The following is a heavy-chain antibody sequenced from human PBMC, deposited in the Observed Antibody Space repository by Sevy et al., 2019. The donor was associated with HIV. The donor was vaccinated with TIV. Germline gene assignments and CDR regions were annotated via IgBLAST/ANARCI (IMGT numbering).Heavy chain of an antibody. D-gene: IGHD2-2*01. J-gene: IGHJ1*01. Sequence: ASVKVSCKASGYIFTNYGIMWVRQAPGQGLEWMGWTSGYNGNTKYAQKFQGRVTMTTEKSTATAYMEVRSLRSDDTALYYCARTYCSSTAGCQYFHHWGQGTLVTVSS. V-gene: IGHV1-18*01. CDR1: GYIFTNYG. CDR3: ARTYCSSTAGCQYFHH. CDR2: TSGYNGNT.